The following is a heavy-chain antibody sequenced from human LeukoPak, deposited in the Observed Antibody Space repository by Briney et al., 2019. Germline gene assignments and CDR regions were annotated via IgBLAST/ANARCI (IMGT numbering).Heavy chain of an antibody. CDR3: ARDCSGGSCYSSLAFDI. CDR1: GFTVSSNY. Sequence: GGSLRLSCAASGFTVSSNYMSWVRQAPGKGLEWVSVIYSGGSTYYADSVKGRFTISRDNSKNTLYLQMNSLRAEDTAVYYCARDCSGGSCYSSLAFDIWGQGTMVTVSS. J-gene: IGHJ3*02. D-gene: IGHD2-15*01. CDR2: IYSGGST. V-gene: IGHV3-66*01.